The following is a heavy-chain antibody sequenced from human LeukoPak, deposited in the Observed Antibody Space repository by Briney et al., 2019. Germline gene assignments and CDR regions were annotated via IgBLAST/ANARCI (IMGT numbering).Heavy chain of an antibody. D-gene: IGHD6-13*01. CDR1: GYTFTSYG. V-gene: IGHV1-18*01. Sequence: GASVKVSCKASGYTFTSYGISWVRQAPGQGLEWMGWISTYNGNTNYAQKLQGRVTMTTDTSTNTAYMELRSLRSDDTAVYYCARDPYSSSWSLAEYFQHWGQGTLVTVSS. J-gene: IGHJ1*01. CDR2: ISTYNGNT. CDR3: ARDPYSSSWSLAEYFQH.